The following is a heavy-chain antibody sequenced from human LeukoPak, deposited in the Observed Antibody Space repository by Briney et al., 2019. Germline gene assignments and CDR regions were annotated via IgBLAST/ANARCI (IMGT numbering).Heavy chain of an antibody. J-gene: IGHJ5*02. CDR1: GVSISSYY. D-gene: IGHD6-13*01. CDR3: ARGSVGSSSPWFDP. Sequence: PSETLSLTCTVSGVSISSYYWSWIRRPAGKGLEWVGRIYTSGRTNYNPSLKSRVTMSVDKSKNQSSLKLRSVTAADTAVYYCARGSVGSSSPWFDPWGQGTLVTVSS. V-gene: IGHV4-4*07. CDR2: IYTSGRT.